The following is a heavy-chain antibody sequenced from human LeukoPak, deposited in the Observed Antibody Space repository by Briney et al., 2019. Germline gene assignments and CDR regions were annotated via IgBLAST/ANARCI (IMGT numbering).Heavy chain of an antibody. CDR1: GGSISSSSYY. V-gene: IGHV4-39*01. Sequence: SETLSLTCTVSGGSISSSSYYWGWIRQPPGKGLEWIGSIYYSGSTYYNPSLKSRVTISVDTSKNQFSLKLSSVTAADTAVYYCARHWWDDSSHYWGQGTLVTVSS. D-gene: IGHD3-22*01. CDR3: ARHWWDDSSHY. J-gene: IGHJ4*02. CDR2: IYYSGST.